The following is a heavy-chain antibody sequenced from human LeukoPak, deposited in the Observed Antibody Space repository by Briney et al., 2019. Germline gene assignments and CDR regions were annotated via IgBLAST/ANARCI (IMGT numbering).Heavy chain of an antibody. CDR3: AREWYDYFDY. D-gene: IGHD1-14*01. J-gene: IGHJ4*02. CDR2: IRNDGTNK. CDR1: GLTFSNHG. Sequence: GGSLRLSCAASGLTFSNHGMHWVRQAPGKGLEWVAFIRNDGTNKDYADSVKGRFTISRDNSKNTLDLEMNSLRAEDTAVYYCAREWYDYFDYWGQGTLVTVSS. V-gene: IGHV3-30*02.